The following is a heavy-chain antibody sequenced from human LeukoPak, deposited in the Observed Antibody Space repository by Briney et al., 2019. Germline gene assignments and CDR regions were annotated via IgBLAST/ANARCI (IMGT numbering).Heavy chain of an antibody. Sequence: GRSLRLSCAASGFTFSRYSMNWVRQAPGKGLEWVSSISRSSSYIYYADSVKGRFTISRDKTKTSQYLQMNSLRAEDTAVYYCARAPEYCSGCSCYYFDYWGQGTLVTVSS. J-gene: IGHJ4*02. D-gene: IGHD2-15*01. CDR3: ARAPEYCSGCSCYYFDY. CDR1: GFTFSRYS. CDR2: ISRSSSYI. V-gene: IGHV3-21*01.